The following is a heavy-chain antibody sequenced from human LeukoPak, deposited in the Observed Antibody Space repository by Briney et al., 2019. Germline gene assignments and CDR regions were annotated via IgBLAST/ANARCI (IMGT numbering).Heavy chain of an antibody. CDR3: VRVRVGPYY. CDR1: GFTFSSAW. Sequence: QHGGSLRLSCAASGFTFSSAWMHWVRHGPGTGLVWGSRITDDGTTTYADSVKGRFTISRDNAKNTLYLQMNSLRAEDTAVYYCVRVRVGPYYWGEGTLVAASS. V-gene: IGHV3-74*03. D-gene: IGHD1-26*01. J-gene: IGHJ4*02. CDR2: ITDDGTT.